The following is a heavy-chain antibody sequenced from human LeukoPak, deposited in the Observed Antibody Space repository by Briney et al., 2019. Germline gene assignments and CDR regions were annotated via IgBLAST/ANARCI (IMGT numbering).Heavy chain of an antibody. V-gene: IGHV1-18*01. CDR2: ISAYNGNT. D-gene: IGHD2-2*01. Sequence: ASVKVSCKASGYTFTSYGISWVRQAPGQGLEWMGWISAYNGNTNYAQKLQGRVTMTTDTSTSTAYIELRGLRSDDTAVYYCARDGIVVVPAATWNDYWGQGTLVTVSS. J-gene: IGHJ4*02. CDR1: GYTFTSYG. CDR3: ARDGIVVVPAATWNDY.